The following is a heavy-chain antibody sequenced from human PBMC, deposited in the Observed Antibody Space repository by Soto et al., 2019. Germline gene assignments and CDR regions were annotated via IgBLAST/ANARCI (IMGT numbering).Heavy chain of an antibody. D-gene: IGHD6-19*01. J-gene: IGHJ6*02. CDR2: ISYDGSNK. Sequence: QVQLVESGGGVVQPGRSLRLSCAASGFTFSSYAMHWVRQAPGKGLEWVAVISYDGSNKYNAEYVKGRFTISRDNSKNSLYRQRNGLRAERTAVYYCARDWGRGWQWLVNYYSGMDVWGQGTTVSVS. CDR1: GFTFSSYA. CDR3: ARDWGRGWQWLVNYYSGMDV. V-gene: IGHV3-30-3*01.